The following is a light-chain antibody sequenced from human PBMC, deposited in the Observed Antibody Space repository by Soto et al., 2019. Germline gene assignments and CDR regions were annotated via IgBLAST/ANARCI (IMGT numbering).Light chain of an antibody. V-gene: IGKV3-20*01. CDR3: QQYGSSPPIT. CDR1: QTVINRY. Sequence: EIVLTQSPGTLSLSPGERATLSCRASQTVINRYLAWYQQKPGQAPRLLISGASSRATGIPDRISGSGSGTDFTLTISRLEPEDFAVYYCQQYGSSPPITFGQGTRLEIK. CDR2: GAS. J-gene: IGKJ5*01.